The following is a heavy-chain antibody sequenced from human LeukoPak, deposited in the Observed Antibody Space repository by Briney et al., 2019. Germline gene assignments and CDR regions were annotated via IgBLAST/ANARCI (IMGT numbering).Heavy chain of an antibody. CDR3: ARGSSSQYWAALPDAFDI. J-gene: IGHJ3*02. D-gene: IGHD6-13*01. V-gene: IGHV4-59*01. CDR2: IYYSGST. CDR1: GGSISSYY. Sequence: SETLSFTCTVSGGSISSYYWSWIRQPPGKGLEWIGYIYYSGSTNYNPSLKSRVTISVDTSKNQFSLKLSSVTAADTAVYYCARGSSSQYWAALPDAFDIWGQGTMVTVSS.